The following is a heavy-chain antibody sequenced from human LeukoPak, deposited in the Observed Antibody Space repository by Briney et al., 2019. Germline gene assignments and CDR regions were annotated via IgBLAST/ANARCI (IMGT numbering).Heavy chain of an antibody. CDR1: GFTFSNYW. CDR2: INSDGRST. D-gene: IGHD5-12*01. CDR3: ARGPSGYHNT. Sequence: GGSLRLSCAASGFTFSNYWMHWVRQAPGKGLVWVSRINSDGRSTNYADSVKGRFTISRDNAKNTLYLQMNSLRAEDTAVYYCARGPSGYHNTGGQGTLVTVSS. J-gene: IGHJ4*02. V-gene: IGHV3-74*01.